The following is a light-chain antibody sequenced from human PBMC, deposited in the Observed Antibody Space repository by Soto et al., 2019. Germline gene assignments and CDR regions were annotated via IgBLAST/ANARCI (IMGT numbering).Light chain of an antibody. V-gene: IGLV1-40*01. CDR2: GNN. Sequence: QSVLTQPPSGCGAPGQKVTISCTGVSANIGTGYDVHWYQQVPGSAPKLLIYGNNNRPSGIPDRFSGSKSDTSASLAIAGLQAEDEADNYCQSFDSGLSTYVFGTGTKVTVL. J-gene: IGLJ1*01. CDR1: SANIGTGYD. CDR3: QSFDSGLSTYV.